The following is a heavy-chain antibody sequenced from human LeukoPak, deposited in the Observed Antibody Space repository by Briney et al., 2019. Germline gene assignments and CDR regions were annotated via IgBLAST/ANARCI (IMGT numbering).Heavy chain of an antibody. D-gene: IGHD6-13*01. CDR2: INPNSGGT. CDR1: GYTFTGYY. V-gene: IGHV1-2*02. CDR3: ARDLYSSFDY. Sequence: VSVKVSCKAPGYTFTGYYMHWVRQALGQGLEGMGWINPNSGGTNYAQKFQGRVTMTRDTSISTAYMELSRLRSDDTAVYYCARDLYSSFDYWGQGTLVTVSS. J-gene: IGHJ4*02.